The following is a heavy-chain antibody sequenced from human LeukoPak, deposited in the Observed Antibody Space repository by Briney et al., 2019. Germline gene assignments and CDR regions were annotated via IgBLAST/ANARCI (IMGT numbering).Heavy chain of an antibody. CDR1: AGSISSYY. CDR3: ARLAYVWGSYNYTDC. CDR2: IYYSSST. Sequence: SETLSLTCTVSAGSISSYYWSWIRQHPGKGREEIGYIYYSSSTNYNPSLKSRVTISVDTSKNQFSLKLSSVTAAETAVYYCARLAYVWGSYNYTDCWGQGTLVTVSS. J-gene: IGHJ4*02. D-gene: IGHD3-16*01. V-gene: IGHV4-59*08.